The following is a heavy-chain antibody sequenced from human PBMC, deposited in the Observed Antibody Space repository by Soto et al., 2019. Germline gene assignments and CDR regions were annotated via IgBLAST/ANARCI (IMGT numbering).Heavy chain of an antibody. CDR3: ARGPRVSSTGTGAH. CDR2: ISDDGSTA. Sequence: LXLFCSVCGFTFSSYFMHWVRQVPGKGLTWVSRISDDGSTATYADSVKGRFVISRDNAKNSLYLEMNTLRADDSGLYYCARGPRVSSTGTGAHWGRGTLVTVSS. D-gene: IGHD1-1*01. CDR1: GFTFSSYF. V-gene: IGHV3-74*01. J-gene: IGHJ4*02.